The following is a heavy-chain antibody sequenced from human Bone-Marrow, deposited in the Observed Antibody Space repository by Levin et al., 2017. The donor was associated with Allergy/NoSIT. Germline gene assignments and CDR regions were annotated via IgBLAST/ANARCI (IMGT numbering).Heavy chain of an antibody. V-gene: IGHV3-21*01. D-gene: IGHD3-22*01. CDR2: ISAGGNYI. CDR3: ASWAMYHYDRSAFDYFYYAMDV. J-gene: IGHJ6*02. CDR1: GILFSSYD. Sequence: GESLKISCAASGILFSSYDMNWVRQAPGKGLEWVSSISAGGNYIYYADSVKGRFTISRDNAKNSLFLQMNSLRAEDTAVYYCASWAMYHYDRSAFDYFYYAMDVWGQGTTVTISS.